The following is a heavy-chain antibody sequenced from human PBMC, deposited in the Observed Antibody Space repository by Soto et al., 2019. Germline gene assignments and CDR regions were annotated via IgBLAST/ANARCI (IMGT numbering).Heavy chain of an antibody. CDR2: IYYSGST. V-gene: IGHV4-59*01. Sequence: SETLSLTCTVSGGSISSYYWSWIRQPPGKGLEWIGYIYYSGSTNYNPSLKSRVTISVDTSKNQFSLKLSSVTAADTAVYYCARVARYCSSTSCYNWFDPWGQGTLATVSS. CDR1: GGSISSYY. D-gene: IGHD2-2*01. CDR3: ARVARYCSSTSCYNWFDP. J-gene: IGHJ5*02.